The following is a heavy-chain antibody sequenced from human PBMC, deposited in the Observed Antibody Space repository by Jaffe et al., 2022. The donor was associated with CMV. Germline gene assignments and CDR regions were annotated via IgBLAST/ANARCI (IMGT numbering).Heavy chain of an antibody. Sequence: EVQLVESGGGLVKPGGSLRLSCAASGFTFSSYSMNWVRQAPGKGLEWVSSISSSSSYIYYADSVKGRFTISRDNAKNSLYLQMNSLRAEDTAVYYCAREEIQLWPKPGDYWGQGTLVTVSS. CDR1: GFTFSSYS. J-gene: IGHJ4*02. CDR2: ISSSSSYI. V-gene: IGHV3-21*01. CDR3: AREEIQLWPKPGDY. D-gene: IGHD5-18*01.